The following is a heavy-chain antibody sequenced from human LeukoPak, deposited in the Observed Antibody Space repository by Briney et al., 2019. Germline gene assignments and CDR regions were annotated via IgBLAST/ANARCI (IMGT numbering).Heavy chain of an antibody. J-gene: IGHJ4*02. D-gene: IGHD4-17*01. CDR3: ARVRGLHYFDY. CDR1: GGSFGGYY. V-gene: IGHV4-34*01. Sequence: SETLSLTCAVYGGSFGGYYWSWIRQPPGKGLEWIGEINHSGSTNYNPSLKSRVTISVDTSKNQFSLKLSSVTAADTAVYYCARVRGLHYFDYWGQGTLVTVSS. CDR2: INHSGST.